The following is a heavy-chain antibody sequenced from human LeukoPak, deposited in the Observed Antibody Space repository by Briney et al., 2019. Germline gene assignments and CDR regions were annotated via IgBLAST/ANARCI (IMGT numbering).Heavy chain of an antibody. CDR2: ISGSGGST. CDR3: AKEYSIVVVPAANNWFDP. D-gene: IGHD2-2*01. J-gene: IGHJ5*02. CDR1: GFTFSSYA. V-gene: IGHV3-23*01. Sequence: PGGSLRLSCAASGFTFSSYAMSWVRQAPGKGLEWVSAISGSGGSTYYADSVKGRFTISRDNSKNTLYLQMNSLRAEDTAVYYCAKEYSIVVVPAANNWFDPWGQGTLVTVSS.